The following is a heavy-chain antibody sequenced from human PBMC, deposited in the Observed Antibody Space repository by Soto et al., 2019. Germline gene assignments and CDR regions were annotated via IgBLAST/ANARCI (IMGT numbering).Heavy chain of an antibody. Sequence: QVQLVESGGGVVQPGRSLRLSCAASGFTFSSYGMHWVRQAPGKGLEWVAVISYDGSNKYYADSVKGRFTISRDNSKNTVYLQMNSLRAEDTAVYYCAKDRGGTGYSFKSNWGQGTLVTVSS. V-gene: IGHV3-30*18. D-gene: IGHD6-13*01. CDR2: ISYDGSNK. CDR1: GFTFSSYG. CDR3: AKDRGGTGYSFKSN. J-gene: IGHJ4*02.